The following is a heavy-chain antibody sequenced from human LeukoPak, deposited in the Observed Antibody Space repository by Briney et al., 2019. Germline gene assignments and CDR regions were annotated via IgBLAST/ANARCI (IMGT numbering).Heavy chain of an antibody. CDR3: ASTVSLGGFDY. CDR1: GGSISSSSYY. Sequence: SETLSLTCTVPGGSISSSSYYWGWIRQPPGKGLEWIGSIYYSGSTYYNPSLKSRVTISVDTSKNQFSLKLSSVTAADTAVYYCASTVSLGGFDYWGQGTLVTVSS. D-gene: IGHD4-17*01. J-gene: IGHJ4*02. CDR2: IYYSGST. V-gene: IGHV4-39*01.